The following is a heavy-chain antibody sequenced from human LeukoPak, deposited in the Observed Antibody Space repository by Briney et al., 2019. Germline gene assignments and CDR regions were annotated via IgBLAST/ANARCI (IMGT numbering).Heavy chain of an antibody. D-gene: IGHD6-6*01. CDR3: ARITIAARHYWFDP. CDR1: GYTFTSNY. CDR2: ISPSGGST. V-gene: IGHV1-46*01. Sequence: ASVKVSCKAFGYTFTSNYMHWVRQAPGQGPEWMGVISPSGGSTTYAQKFQGRVTMTRDMSTSTVYMELSSLRSEDTAVYYCARITIAARHYWFDPWGQGTLVTVSS. J-gene: IGHJ5*02.